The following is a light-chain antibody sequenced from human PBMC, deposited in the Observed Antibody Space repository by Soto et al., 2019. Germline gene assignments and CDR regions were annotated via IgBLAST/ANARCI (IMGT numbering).Light chain of an antibody. CDR2: AAS. J-gene: IGKJ1*01. CDR1: QSIGTF. Sequence: DFEMTQSPSSLSAFVGDRVTMTCLASQSIGTFLSWYQQKSGRAPKLLIYAASSLQIGVPSRFSGSGSGTNFTLTISSLHPDDFATYYCQQYNNSPSPFGHG. CDR3: QQYNNSPSP. V-gene: IGKV1-39*01.